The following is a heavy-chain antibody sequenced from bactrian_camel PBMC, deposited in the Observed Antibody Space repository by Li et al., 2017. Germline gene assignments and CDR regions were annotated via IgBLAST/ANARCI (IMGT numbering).Heavy chain of an antibody. CDR3: AATDYGVLGCNSVSGRLRSDFSY. Sequence: HVQLVESGGGSVQPGGSLTLSCAVTGSTFRWYCMGWFRQTPGEKRVGVAYTARGGTVANYVDFVKGRFTISRDNSKNTVYLQMNSLKPEDTAMYYCAATDYGVLGCNSVSGRLRSDFSYWGQGTQVTVS. CDR2: TARGGTVA. D-gene: IGHD5*01. V-gene: IGHV3S53*01. CDR1: GSTFRWYC. J-gene: IGHJ6*01.